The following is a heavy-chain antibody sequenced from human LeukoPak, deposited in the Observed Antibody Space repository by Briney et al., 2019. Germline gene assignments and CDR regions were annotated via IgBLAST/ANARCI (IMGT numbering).Heavy chain of an antibody. V-gene: IGHV3-30*02. Sequence: GGSLRLSCAASGFIFSSYGMHWVRQAPGKGLEWVAFIRYDGSNKYYADSVKGRFTISRDNSKNTLYLQMNSLRAEDTAVYYCARVVLRFLEWSETNWFDPWGQGTLVTVSS. J-gene: IGHJ5*02. CDR2: IRYDGSNK. CDR3: ARVVLRFLEWSETNWFDP. D-gene: IGHD3-3*01. CDR1: GFIFSSYG.